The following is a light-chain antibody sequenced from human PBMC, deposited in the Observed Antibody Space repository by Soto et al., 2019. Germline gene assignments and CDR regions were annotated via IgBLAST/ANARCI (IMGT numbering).Light chain of an antibody. Sequence: QSVLTQPPSVSAAPGQKVTISCSGSSSNIENNFVSWYRQLPGTAPKLLIYGTDERPSGIPDRFAGSKSGTSATLGITGLQTGDEADYYCGTWDSSLSALVFGGGTKVTVL. CDR2: GTD. V-gene: IGLV1-51*02. J-gene: IGLJ2*01. CDR3: GTWDSSLSALV. CDR1: SSNIENNF.